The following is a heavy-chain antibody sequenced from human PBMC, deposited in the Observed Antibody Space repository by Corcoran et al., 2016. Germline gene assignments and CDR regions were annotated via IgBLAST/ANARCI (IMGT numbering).Heavy chain of an antibody. J-gene: IGHJ6*02. D-gene: IGHD3-22*01. V-gene: IGHV3-30*18. CDR2: ISYDGSNK. CDR3: AKDNPYYYDSSGYYYYYYGMDV. CDR1: GFTFSSYG. Sequence: QVQLVESGGGVVQPGRSLRLSCAASGFTFSSYGMHWVRQAPGKGLEWVAVISYDGSNKYYADSVKGRFTISRDNSKNTLYLQMNSLRAEDTAVYYCAKDNPYYYDSSGYYYYYYGMDVWGQGTTVTVSS.